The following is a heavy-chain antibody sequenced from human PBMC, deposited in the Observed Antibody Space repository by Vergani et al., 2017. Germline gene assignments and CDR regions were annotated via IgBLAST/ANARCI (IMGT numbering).Heavy chain of an antibody. J-gene: IGHJ4*02. D-gene: IGHD2-15*01. Sequence: QVQLVESGGGVVQPGRSLRLSCAASGFTFSSYGMHWVRQAPGKGLEWVAVIWYDGSNKYYADSVKGRFTISRDNSKNTLYLQMNSLRAEDTAVYYCAKDVFREVAPAYWGQGTLVTVSS. CDR1: GFTFSSYG. CDR2: IWYDGSNK. V-gene: IGHV3-33*06. CDR3: AKDVFREVAPAY.